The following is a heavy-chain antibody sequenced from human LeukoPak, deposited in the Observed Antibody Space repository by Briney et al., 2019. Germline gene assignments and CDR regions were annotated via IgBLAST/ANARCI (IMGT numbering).Heavy chain of an antibody. Sequence: ASVKVSCKASGGTFSSYAINWVRQAPGQGLEWMGGIIPIFGTAKFAQKFQGRVTITADESTSTAYMELSSLRSEDTAVYYCVVLEYSSSSRCYWGQGTLVTVSS. J-gene: IGHJ4*02. V-gene: IGHV1-69*13. CDR2: IIPIFGTA. CDR3: VVLEYSSSSRCY. D-gene: IGHD6-6*01. CDR1: GGTFSSYA.